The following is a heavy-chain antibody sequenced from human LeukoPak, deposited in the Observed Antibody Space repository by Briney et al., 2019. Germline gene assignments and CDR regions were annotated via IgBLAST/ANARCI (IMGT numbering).Heavy chain of an antibody. CDR1: GGSFSGYY. V-gene: IGHV4-34*01. CDR2: INHSGST. Sequence: PSETLSLTCAVYGGSFSGYYWSWIRQPPGKGLEWIGEINHSGSTNYSPSLKSRVTISVDTSKNQFSLKLSSVTAADTAVYYCARSEVVIPLFDYWGQGTLVTVSS. D-gene: IGHD3-22*01. J-gene: IGHJ4*02. CDR3: ARSEVVIPLFDY.